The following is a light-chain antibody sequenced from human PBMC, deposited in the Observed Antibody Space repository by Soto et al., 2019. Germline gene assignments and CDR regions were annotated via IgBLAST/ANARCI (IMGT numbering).Light chain of an antibody. CDR2: EVN. V-gene: IGLV2-18*02. Sequence: QSVLTQPPSVSGSPGQSVTISCTGTSRDIGSYNRVSWYQQPPGTAPKLMISEVNKRPSGVSDRFSGSKSGDTASLTISGLRTEDEADYYCCSFAGSGTGVFGTGTKVTVL. CDR3: CSFAGSGTGV. J-gene: IGLJ1*01. CDR1: SRDIGSYNR.